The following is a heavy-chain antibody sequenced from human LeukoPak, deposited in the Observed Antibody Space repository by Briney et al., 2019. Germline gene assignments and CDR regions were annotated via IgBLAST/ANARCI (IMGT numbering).Heavy chain of an antibody. Sequence: SETLSLTCTVSGGSISSSSYYWGWIRQPPGKGLEWIGSIYYSGSTYYNPSLKSRVTISVDTSKNQFSLKLSSVTAADTAVYYCARLGGIAAAGRLSYFDYWGQGTLVTVSS. D-gene: IGHD6-13*01. CDR3: ARLGGIAAAGRLSYFDY. CDR1: GGSISSSSYY. J-gene: IGHJ4*02. CDR2: IYYSGST. V-gene: IGHV4-39*01.